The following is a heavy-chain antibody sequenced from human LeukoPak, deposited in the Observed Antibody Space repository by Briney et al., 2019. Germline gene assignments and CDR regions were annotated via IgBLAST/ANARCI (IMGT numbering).Heavy chain of an antibody. CDR2: IYWNGDK. V-gene: IGHV2-5*01. D-gene: IGHD1-14*01. Sequence: SGPTLVNPTQTLTLTCTFSGFSLSTTGVGVNWIRQSPGEALEWLALIYWNGDKRYSPSLKSRLTISRDTSKNQVVLTMTNMDPVDTATYYCAHSTGNYYYYYGMDVWGQGTTVTVSS. J-gene: IGHJ6*02. CDR1: GFSLSTTGVG. CDR3: AHSTGNYYYYYGMDV.